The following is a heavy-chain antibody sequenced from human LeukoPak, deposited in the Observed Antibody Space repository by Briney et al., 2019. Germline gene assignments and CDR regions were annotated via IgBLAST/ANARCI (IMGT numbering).Heavy chain of an antibody. V-gene: IGHV3-48*04. CDR2: VSSSSSNM. Sequence: GGSLRLSCAASGFTFRIYSMNWVRQAPGKGLEWVSYVSSSSSNMKYADSVKGRFTISRDNAKNSLYLQMNSLRAEDTAVYYCARESGGATVGAFDYWGQGTLVTVSS. CDR1: GFTFRIYS. D-gene: IGHD1-26*01. J-gene: IGHJ4*02. CDR3: ARESGGATVGAFDY.